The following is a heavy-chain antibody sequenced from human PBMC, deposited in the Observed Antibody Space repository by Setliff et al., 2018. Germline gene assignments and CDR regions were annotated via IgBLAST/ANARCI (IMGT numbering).Heavy chain of an antibody. D-gene: IGHD3-3*01. Sequence: PSETLSLTCAVYGGSFSGYYWSWIRQPPGKGLEWIGEINHSGSTNYNPSLKSRVTISVDTSKNQFSLKLSSVTAADTAVYYCARGVPYYNFWSGYYGPLHYFDYWGQGTPVTVSS. CDR1: GGSFSGYY. CDR3: ARGVPYYNFWSGYYGPLHYFDY. CDR2: INHSGST. J-gene: IGHJ4*02. V-gene: IGHV4-34*01.